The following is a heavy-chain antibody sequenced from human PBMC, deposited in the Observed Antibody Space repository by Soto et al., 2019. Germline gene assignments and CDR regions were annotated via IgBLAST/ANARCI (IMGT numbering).Heavy chain of an antibody. J-gene: IGHJ6*02. Sequence: GGSLRLSCAASGFTFSSYGMHWVRQAPGKGLEWVAVIWYDGSNKYYADSVKGRFTISRDNSKNTLYLQMNSLRAEDTAVYYCARESFARSVLEWLSARGEEYYYYYGMDVWGQGTTVTVSS. CDR3: ARESFARSVLEWLSARGEEYYYYYGMDV. CDR1: GFTFSSYG. D-gene: IGHD3-3*01. CDR2: IWYDGSNK. V-gene: IGHV3-33*01.